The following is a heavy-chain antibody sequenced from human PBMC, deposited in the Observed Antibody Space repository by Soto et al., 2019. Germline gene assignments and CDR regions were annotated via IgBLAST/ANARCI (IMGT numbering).Heavy chain of an antibody. CDR1: GGSISNYD. D-gene: IGHD6-13*01. CDR3: ARHGYSRAGFDY. J-gene: IGHJ4*02. CDR2: IYYSGST. V-gene: IGHV4-59*08. Sequence: PSETLSLTCTVSGGSISNYDWSWIRQPPGKGLEWIGYIYYSGSTNYNPSLKSRVTISVDTSKNQFSLKLSSVTAADTAVYYCARHGYSRAGFDYWGQGTLVTVSS.